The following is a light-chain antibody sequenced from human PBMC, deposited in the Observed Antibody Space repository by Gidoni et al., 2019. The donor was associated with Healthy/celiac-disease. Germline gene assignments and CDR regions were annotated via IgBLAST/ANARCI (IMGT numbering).Light chain of an antibody. CDR3: QVWDTSSDVV. J-gene: IGLJ2*01. CDR1: NIGSKR. CDR2: FDS. V-gene: IGLV3-21*04. Sequence: SYVLTQPPSVSVAPGKTARVTWGGNNIGSKRVHVYQQKPGQAPVLVIYFDSDRPAGIPERFSGSNSGNTATLTISRVEAGDEADYYCQVWDTSSDVVFGGGTKLTVL.